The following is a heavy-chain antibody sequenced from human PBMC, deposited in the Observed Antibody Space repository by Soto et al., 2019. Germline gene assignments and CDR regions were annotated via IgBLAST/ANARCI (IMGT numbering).Heavy chain of an antibody. CDR3: ARDSKEYYFDY. V-gene: IGHV3-33*01. J-gene: IGHJ4*02. CDR1: GFTFSSYG. Sequence: QVQLVESGGGVVQPGRSLRLSCAASGFTFSSYGMHWVRQAPGKGLEWVAVRWYDGSNKYYADSVKGRFTISRDNSKNTLYLQMNSLRAEDTAVYYCARDSKEYYFDYWGQGTLVTVSS. CDR2: RWYDGSNK.